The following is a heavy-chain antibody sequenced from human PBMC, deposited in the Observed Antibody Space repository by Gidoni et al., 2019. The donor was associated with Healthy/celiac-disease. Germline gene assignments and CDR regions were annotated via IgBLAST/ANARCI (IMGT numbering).Heavy chain of an antibody. J-gene: IGHJ4*02. CDR3: ARVGRSGSITGTIVY. D-gene: IGHD1-7*01. CDR1: GGTFRSYA. Sequence: QVQLVQSGAEVKKPGSSVQVSCKASGGTFRSYAISWVRQAPGQGLEWMGGIIPIFGIANYAQKFQGRVTITADKSTSTAYMELSSLRSEDTAVYYCARVGRSGSITGTIVYWGQGTLVTVSS. V-gene: IGHV1-69*17. CDR2: IIPIFGIA.